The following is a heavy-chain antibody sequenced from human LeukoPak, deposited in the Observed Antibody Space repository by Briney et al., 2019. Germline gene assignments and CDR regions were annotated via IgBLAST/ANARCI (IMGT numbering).Heavy chain of an antibody. CDR1: GFTFSSYE. Sequence: QPGGSLRLSCAASGFTFSSYEMNWARQAPGKGLEWVSYISSSGSTIYYADSVKGRFTISRDNAKNSLYLQMNSLRAEDTAVYYCARRVYYSVYGNFDYWGQGTLVTVSS. D-gene: IGHD5/OR15-5a*01. CDR2: ISSSGSTI. CDR3: ARRVYYSVYGNFDY. V-gene: IGHV3-48*03. J-gene: IGHJ4*02.